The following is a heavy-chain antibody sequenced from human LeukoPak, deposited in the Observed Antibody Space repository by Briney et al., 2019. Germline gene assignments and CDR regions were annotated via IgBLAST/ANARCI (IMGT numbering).Heavy chain of an antibody. CDR1: GGTFSSYA. Sequence: ASVKVSCKASGGTFSSYAISWVRQAPGQGLEWMGRIIPILGIANYAQKFQGRVTITADKSTSTAYMELSSLRSEDTAVYYCARDIQMVRGVISDAFDIWGQGTMVTVSS. D-gene: IGHD3-10*01. J-gene: IGHJ3*02. CDR2: IIPILGIA. V-gene: IGHV1-69*04. CDR3: ARDIQMVRGVISDAFDI.